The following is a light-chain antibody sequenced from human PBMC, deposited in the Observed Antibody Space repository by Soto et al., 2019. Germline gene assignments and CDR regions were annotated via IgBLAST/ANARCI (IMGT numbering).Light chain of an antibody. CDR1: SSDVGSYNR. Sequence: QSALTQPPSVSGSPGQSVTISCTGTSSDVGSYNRVSWYQQPPGTAPKLMIYEVSNRPSGVPDRFSGSKSGNTASLTISGLQAEDEADYYCSSYTSSSPYVFGTGTQLTVL. J-gene: IGLJ1*01. V-gene: IGLV2-18*02. CDR3: SSYTSSSPYV. CDR2: EVS.